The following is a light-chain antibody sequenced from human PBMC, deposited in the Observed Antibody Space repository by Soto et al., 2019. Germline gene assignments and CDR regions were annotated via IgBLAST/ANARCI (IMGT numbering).Light chain of an antibody. V-gene: IGKV3-20*01. Sequence: EIVLTQSPGTLSLSPGERATLSCRASQSVKSNNLAWYQQIPGQSPRLLIYGASSRATGIPDRFSGSGSGTDFNLTITRVETEDFAQYYCQQYGSPALSFGGGTKVEI. CDR3: QQYGSPALS. CDR1: QSVKSNN. J-gene: IGKJ4*01. CDR2: GAS.